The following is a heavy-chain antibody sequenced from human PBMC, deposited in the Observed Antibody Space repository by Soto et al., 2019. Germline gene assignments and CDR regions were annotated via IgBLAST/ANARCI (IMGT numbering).Heavy chain of an antibody. J-gene: IGHJ4*02. CDR2: IGTSAST. CDR1: GFTFSSYS. Sequence: DVRLLESGGGLVQPGGSLRLSCAASGFTFSSYSMSWVRQAPGKGLEWVSTIGTSASTYYGDSVRGRFTISRDNSRNTLYLQMNSLRAEDTAVCYCADLSRYCTSSNCDWGQGTLVTVSS. V-gene: IGHV3-23*01. CDR3: ADLSRYCTSSNCD. D-gene: IGHD2-2*01.